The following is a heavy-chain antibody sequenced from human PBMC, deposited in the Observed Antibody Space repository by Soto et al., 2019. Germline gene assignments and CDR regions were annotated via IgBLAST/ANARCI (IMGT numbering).Heavy chain of an antibody. Sequence: QVQLVQSGVEVKRPGASVKVSCKASGYTFTDYGVRWVRQAPGQGLEWMGWINSYNGKTNYAKKVQGRVTMTTDTSTATAYMELRSLKSDYTAVYDCARDQYAVGGDFWGLGTLVTVSS. J-gene: IGHJ4*02. CDR1: GYTFTDYG. CDR3: ARDQYAVGGDF. V-gene: IGHV1-18*01. CDR2: INSYNGKT. D-gene: IGHD2-8*01.